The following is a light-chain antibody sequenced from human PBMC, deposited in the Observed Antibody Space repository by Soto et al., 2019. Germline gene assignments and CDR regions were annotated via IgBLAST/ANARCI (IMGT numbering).Light chain of an antibody. CDR2: DAS. Sequence: DIQMTQSPSSLSASVGDRVTITCQASQDVSNYLNWYQQKPGKAPKLLIYDASNLETGVPSRFSGSASGTDFTFTISSLRPEDVGTYYCQQYDNLPFSFGQGTKPEIK. V-gene: IGKV1-33*01. CDR1: QDVSNY. CDR3: QQYDNLPFS. J-gene: IGKJ2*03.